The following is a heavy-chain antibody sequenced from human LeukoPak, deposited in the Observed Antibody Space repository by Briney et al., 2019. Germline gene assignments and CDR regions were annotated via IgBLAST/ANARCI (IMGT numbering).Heavy chain of an antibody. CDR3: ARQGITMVRGVKEAFDI. J-gene: IGHJ3*02. V-gene: IGHV3-74*01. Sequence: GGSLRLSCAASGFTFSSYWMHWVRQAPGKGLVWVSRINSDGSSTSYADSVKGRFTISRDNAKNTLYLQMNSLRAEDTAVYYCARQGITMVRGVKEAFDIWGQGTMVTVSS. CDR2: INSDGSST. D-gene: IGHD3-10*01. CDR1: GFTFSSYW.